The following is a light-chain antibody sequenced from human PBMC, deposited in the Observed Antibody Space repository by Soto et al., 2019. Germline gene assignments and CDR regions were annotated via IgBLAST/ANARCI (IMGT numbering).Light chain of an antibody. J-gene: IGKJ5*01. V-gene: IGKV3-20*01. Sequence: EIVLTQSPGTLSLSPGERATLSCRASQSLSGGYLAWFQQKPGQTPRLLIYSASNRATGIPDRFSGSGSGTEFTLTISRLEHEDFVVYYCQQNGSLPITFGQGTRLEIK. CDR1: QSLSGGY. CDR2: SAS. CDR3: QQNGSLPIT.